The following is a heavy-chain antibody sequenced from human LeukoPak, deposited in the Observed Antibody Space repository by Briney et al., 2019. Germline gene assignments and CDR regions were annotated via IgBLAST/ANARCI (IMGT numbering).Heavy chain of an antibody. Sequence: GGSLRLSCAASGFTFSSYNMNWVRQAPGTGLEWVSDISSSGSTIYFADSVKGRFTISRDNAKNSLYLQMNSLRDEDTAVYYCARLEYYYVSGNYYKLFDYWGQGTLVTVCS. V-gene: IGHV3-48*02. D-gene: IGHD3-10*01. CDR1: GFTFSSYN. CDR3: ARLEYYYVSGNYYKLFDY. CDR2: ISSSGSTI. J-gene: IGHJ4*02.